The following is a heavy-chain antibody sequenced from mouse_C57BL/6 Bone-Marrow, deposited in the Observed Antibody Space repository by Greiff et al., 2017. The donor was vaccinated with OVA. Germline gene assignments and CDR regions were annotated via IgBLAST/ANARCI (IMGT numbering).Heavy chain of an antibody. CDR2: IRSKSNNYAT. D-gene: IGHD1-1*02. CDR1: GFSFNTYA. V-gene: IGHV10-1*01. J-gene: IGHJ3*01. CDR3: VRHLWSFAY. Sequence: VQGVESGGGLVQPKGSLKLSCAASGFSFNTYAMNWVRQAPGKGLEWVARIRSKSNNYATYYADSVKDRFTISRDDSESMLYLQMNNLKTEDTAMYYCVRHLWSFAYWGQGTLVTVSA.